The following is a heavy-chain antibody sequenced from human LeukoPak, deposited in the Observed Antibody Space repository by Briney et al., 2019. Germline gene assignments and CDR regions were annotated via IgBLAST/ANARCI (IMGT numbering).Heavy chain of an antibody. Sequence: EASVKVSCKASGYTFTSYGISWVRQAPGQGLEWMGWISAYNGNTNYAQKFQGRVTITADESTSTAYMELSSLRSEDTAVYYCARVAEPADFDYWGQGTLVTVSS. CDR3: ARVAEPADFDY. CDR1: GYTFTSYG. V-gene: IGHV1-18*01. D-gene: IGHD1-14*01. CDR2: ISAYNGNT. J-gene: IGHJ4*02.